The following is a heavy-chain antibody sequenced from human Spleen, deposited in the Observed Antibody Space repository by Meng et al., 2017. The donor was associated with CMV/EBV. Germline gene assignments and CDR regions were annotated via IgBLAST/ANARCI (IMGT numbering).Heavy chain of an antibody. J-gene: IGHJ4*02. V-gene: IGHV3-74*01. CDR3: ARDPFGIATQ. D-gene: IGHD6-13*01. CDR2: INRDGGTT. CDR1: GFTFNTYW. Sequence: GESLKISCTASGFTFNTYWMHWVRQAPGKGLAWVSRINRDGGTTDYADSVKGRFTISRDNAKNTLYLQMDSLRAEDTAVYYCARDPFGIATQWGQGTLVTVSS.